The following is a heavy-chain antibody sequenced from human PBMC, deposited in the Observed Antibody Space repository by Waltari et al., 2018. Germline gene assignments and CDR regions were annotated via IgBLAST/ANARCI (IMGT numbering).Heavy chain of an antibody. CDR3: ARGAYTGRNIYDV. D-gene: IGHD5-12*01. J-gene: IGHJ3*01. CDR2: INPNSGGL. Sequence: QVQLVQSGAEVRKPGASLKVSCTTFGYTSTNYFLNWGRQAPGQGLEWMGWINPNSGGLSFPHKFQGRVTLTRDTSISTAYMELRGLTSADTGVYYCARGAYTGRNIYDVWGQGTPVTV. CDR1: GYTSTNYF. V-gene: IGHV1-2*02.